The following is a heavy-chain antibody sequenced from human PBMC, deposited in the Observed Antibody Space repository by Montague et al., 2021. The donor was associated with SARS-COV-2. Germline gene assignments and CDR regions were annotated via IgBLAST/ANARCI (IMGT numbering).Heavy chain of an antibody. Sequence: TLSLTCTVSGDSMTSGSHFWTWIRQPAGKGLEWIGHIQTSGTSNYNPSLRDRVTFSVDTSRNQFSLQLRSVTAADTAIYYCARDRPESWRISPGLAGLFATVVPSASGMDVWGRGTTVIVS. D-gene: IGHD3-10*02. CDR2: IQTSGTS. CDR1: GDSMTSGSHF. V-gene: IGHV4-61*09. J-gene: IGHJ6*02. CDR3: ARDRPESWRISPGLAGLFATVVPSASGMDV.